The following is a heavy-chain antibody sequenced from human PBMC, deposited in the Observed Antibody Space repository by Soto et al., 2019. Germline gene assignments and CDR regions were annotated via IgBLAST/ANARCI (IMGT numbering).Heavy chain of an antibody. CDR3: ARGGSPSFNGDYYYMDV. Sequence: QVQLQESGPGLVKPSETLSLNCIVSGGSVKSHHWSWIRQPPGKGLEWIGYIYYSGSTNYNASLKSRVTMSLETSKNQFSLKLTSVTSADTAVYYCARGGSPSFNGDYYYMDVWGKGTTVTVSS. CDR2: IYYSGST. V-gene: IGHV4-59*02. CDR1: GGSVKSHH. D-gene: IGHD6-13*01. J-gene: IGHJ6*03.